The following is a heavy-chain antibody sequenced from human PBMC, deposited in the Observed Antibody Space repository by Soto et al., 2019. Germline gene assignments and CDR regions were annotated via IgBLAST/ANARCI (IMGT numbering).Heavy chain of an antibody. V-gene: IGHV3-23*01. J-gene: IGHJ3*02. Sequence: EVQLLESGGGLVQPGGSLRLSCAASGFTFSSYAMSWVRQAPGKGLEWVSAISGSGGSTYYADSVKGRFTISRDNSKNTLYLQMNSLRAEDTAVYYCAKEDRGYSGYDWDGAFDIWGQGTMVTVSS. CDR1: GFTFSSYA. CDR2: ISGSGGST. D-gene: IGHD5-12*01. CDR3: AKEDRGYSGYDWDGAFDI.